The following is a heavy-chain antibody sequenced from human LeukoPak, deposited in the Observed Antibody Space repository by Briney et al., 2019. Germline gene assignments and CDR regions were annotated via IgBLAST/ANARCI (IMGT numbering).Heavy chain of an antibody. J-gene: IGHJ4*02. CDR1: GFTLSSAT. D-gene: IGHD3-10*01. Sequence: GGSLRLACGASGFTLSSATMSWLRQAPGKGLEWVLAINSGGGTTSAESVKGRFTISRDDSKNMLYLQMNSLRAEDTAVYYCAKGSDGAGSYRPFDYWGQGTLVTVSS. CDR2: INSGGGTT. CDR3: AKGSDGAGSYRPFDY. V-gene: IGHV3-23*01.